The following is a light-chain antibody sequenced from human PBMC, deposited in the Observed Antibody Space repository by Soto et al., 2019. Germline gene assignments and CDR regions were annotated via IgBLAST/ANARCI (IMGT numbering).Light chain of an antibody. J-gene: IGLJ1*01. CDR2: KDS. CDR1: ALPKQY. V-gene: IGLV3-25*03. CDR3: QSADSSGTREV. Sequence: SYELTQPPSVSVSPGQTARITCSGDALPKQYAYWYQQKPGQAPVLVIYKDSERPSGIPERFSGSSSGTTVTLTISGVQAEDEADYYCQSADSSGTREVFGTGTKAHRP.